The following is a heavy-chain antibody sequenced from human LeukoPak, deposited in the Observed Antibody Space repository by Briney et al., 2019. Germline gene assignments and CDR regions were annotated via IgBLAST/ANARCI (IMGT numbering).Heavy chain of an antibody. CDR2: FDPEDGET. D-gene: IGHD6-19*01. CDR3: ATAGSSGRRAYYFDY. V-gene: IGHV1-24*01. Sequence: APVKVSCKVSGYTLTELSMHWVRQAPGKGLEWMGGFDPEDGETIYAQKFQGRVTMTEDTSTDTAYMELSSLRSEDTAVYYCATAGSSGRRAYYFDYWGQGTLVTVSS. J-gene: IGHJ4*02. CDR1: GYTLTELS.